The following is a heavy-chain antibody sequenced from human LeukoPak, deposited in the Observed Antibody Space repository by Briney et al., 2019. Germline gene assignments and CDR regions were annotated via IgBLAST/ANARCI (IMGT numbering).Heavy chain of an antibody. CDR2: ISWNSGSI. V-gene: IGHV3-9*01. CDR1: GFTFDDYA. D-gene: IGHD3-10*01. J-gene: IGHJ6*03. CDR3: ARDNYYGSGSYYNVGYYYYYYMDV. Sequence: PGGSLRLSCAASGFTFDDYAMHWVRQAPGKGLEWVSGISWNSGSIGYADSVKGRFTISRDNAKNSLYLQMNSLRAEDTAVYYCARDNYYGSGSYYNVGYYYYYYMDVWGKGTTVTVSS.